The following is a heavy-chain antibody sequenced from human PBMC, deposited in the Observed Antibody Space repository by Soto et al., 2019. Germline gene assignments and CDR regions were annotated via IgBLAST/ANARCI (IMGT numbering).Heavy chain of an antibody. CDR3: ARSSAAFTFRSIAVAGINDYYYGMDV. J-gene: IGHJ6*02. D-gene: IGHD6-19*01. CDR1: GYSFTSYW. V-gene: IGHV5-10-1*01. Sequence: PGESLKISCKGSGYSFTSYWISWVRQMPGKGLEWMGRIDPSDSYTNYSPSFQGHVTISADKSISTAYLQWSSLKASDTAMYYCARSSAAFTFRSIAVAGINDYYYGMDVWGQGTTVTVSS. CDR2: IDPSDSYT.